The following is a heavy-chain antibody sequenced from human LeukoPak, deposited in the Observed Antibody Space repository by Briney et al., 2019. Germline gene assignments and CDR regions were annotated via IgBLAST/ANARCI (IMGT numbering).Heavy chain of an antibody. CDR3: ARDIWGSPT. Sequence: PSQTLSLTCVVSGASISSGGYSWSWIRQPPGKGLEWIGCIYHSGGTHYNPSLKSRVTMSVDMSKNQISLNLNSVTAADTAVYYCARDIWGSPTWGPGTLVTVSS. D-gene: IGHD3-16*01. J-gene: IGHJ5*02. CDR1: GASISSGGYS. CDR2: IYHSGGT. V-gene: IGHV4-30-2*01.